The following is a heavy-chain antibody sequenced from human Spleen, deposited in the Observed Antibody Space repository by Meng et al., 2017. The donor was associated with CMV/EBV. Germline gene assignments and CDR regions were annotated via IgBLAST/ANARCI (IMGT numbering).Heavy chain of an antibody. V-gene: IGHV3-13*01. CDR2: IGTAGDT. D-gene: IGHD6-13*01. Sequence: GESLKISCAASGFTFSSYDMHWVRQATGKGLEWVSAIGTAGDTYYPGSVKGRFTISRENAKNSLYLQMNSLRAGDTAVYYCARGREQQLGSDDAFDIWGQGTMVTVS. CDR1: GFTFSSYD. CDR3: ARGREQQLGSDDAFDI. J-gene: IGHJ3*02.